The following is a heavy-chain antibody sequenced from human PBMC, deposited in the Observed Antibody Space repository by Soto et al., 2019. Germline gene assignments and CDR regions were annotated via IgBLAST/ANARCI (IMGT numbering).Heavy chain of an antibody. CDR2: INPSGGST. D-gene: IGHD3-22*01. Sequence: ASVKGSCKASGSTFTNYYMHWVRQTPGQGLEWMGIINPSGGSTSYAQKFQGRVTLTRDTSTGTVYMELSSLRSEDTALYYCASHRGYYYDSGRYSLDYWGQGTLVTVSS. J-gene: IGHJ4*02. CDR1: GSTFTNYY. CDR3: ASHRGYYYDSGRYSLDY. V-gene: IGHV1-46*03.